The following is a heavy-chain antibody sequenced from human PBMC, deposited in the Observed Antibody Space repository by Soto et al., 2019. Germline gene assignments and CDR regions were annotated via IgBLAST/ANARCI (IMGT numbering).Heavy chain of an antibody. CDR1: GFTFSSYW. D-gene: IGHD3-16*01. V-gene: IGHV3-74*01. Sequence: EVQLVESAGALVQPGGSLRLSCAASGFTFSSYWMHWVRQVPGEGLVWVSRIKTDGSSTSYADSVKGRFTISRDNAKNTMYLQMNNLGAEDTAVYYCARVGVGHYEFDYWGQGTLVTVSS. J-gene: IGHJ4*02. CDR2: IKTDGSST. CDR3: ARVGVGHYEFDY.